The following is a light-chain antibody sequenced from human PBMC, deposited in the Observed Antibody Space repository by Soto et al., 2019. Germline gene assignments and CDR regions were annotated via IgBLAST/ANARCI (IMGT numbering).Light chain of an antibody. CDR3: QQYLTIPRA. CDR1: QSVLHSPNNYNY. CDR2: WAS. V-gene: IGKV4-1*01. Sequence: DIVMTQSPDSLAMSLGERATINCKSSQSVLHSPNNYNYLAWYQQKPGQPPKLLIYWASTRESGVPDRFSGSGSGTDFTLTISSLQAEDVAVYYCQQYLTIPRAFGQGTKVEIK. J-gene: IGKJ1*01.